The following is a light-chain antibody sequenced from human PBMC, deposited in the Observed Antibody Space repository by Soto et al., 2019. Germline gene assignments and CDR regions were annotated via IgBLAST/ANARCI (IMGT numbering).Light chain of an antibody. CDR2: TTS. CDR1: QGISTY. V-gene: IGKV1-39*01. CDR3: QQNYNAALT. Sequence: DIQMTQSPSSLSASVGDRVTITCRASQGISTYLSWYQQKPGKAPNLLIYTTSSLQSGVPSRFRGSGSGTAFTLTISSLQGEDFATYYCQQNYNAALTFGGGTKVEIK. J-gene: IGKJ4*01.